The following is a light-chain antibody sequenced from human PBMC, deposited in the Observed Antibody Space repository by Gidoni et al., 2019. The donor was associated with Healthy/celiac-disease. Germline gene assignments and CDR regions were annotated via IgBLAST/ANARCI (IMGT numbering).Light chain of an antibody. Sequence: LLLTQSPATLSLSPVERATLSCRARQSVSSYLAWYQQKPGQSPRLLIYDASNRATGIPARFSGSGSGTDFTLTISSLEPEDFAVYYCQQRSNWPRTFGQGNKVEIK. CDR1: QSVSSY. V-gene: IGKV3-11*01. CDR3: QQRSNWPRT. J-gene: IGKJ1*01. CDR2: DAS.